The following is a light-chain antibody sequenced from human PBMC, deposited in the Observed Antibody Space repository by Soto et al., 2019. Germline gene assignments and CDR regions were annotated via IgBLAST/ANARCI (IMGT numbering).Light chain of an antibody. CDR1: QSVSSY. CDR2: DVS. CDR3: QQRSNWLWT. J-gene: IGKJ1*01. V-gene: IGKV3-11*01. Sequence: EIVLTQSPATLSLSPGERATLSCRASQSVSSYLAWYQQKPGRAPRLLIYDVSNRATGIPARFSGSGSGTDFTLTISSLESEDFAVYYCQQRSNWLWTFGQGTKVESK.